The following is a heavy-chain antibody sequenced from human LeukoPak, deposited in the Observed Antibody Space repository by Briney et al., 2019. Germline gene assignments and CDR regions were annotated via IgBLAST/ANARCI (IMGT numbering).Heavy chain of an antibody. CDR2: LSGNGGST. CDR1: GFIFKDYA. D-gene: IGHD2-8*01. V-gene: IGHV3-23*01. Sequence: HSGGSLRLSCTASGFIFKDYAMNWVRQAPGKGLEWVSGLSGNGGSTYYAASVKGRFTVSRDNSKNTLFLDLNSLRGEDAAIYYCVKDSKKGFHCTNDVCPFFDSWGQGTLVAVSA. J-gene: IGHJ4*02. CDR3: VKDSKKGFHCTNDVCPFFDS.